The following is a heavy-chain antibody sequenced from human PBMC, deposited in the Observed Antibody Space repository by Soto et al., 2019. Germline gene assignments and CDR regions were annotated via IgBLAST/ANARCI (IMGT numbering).Heavy chain of an antibody. CDR1: GGSISSGGYY. CDR2: IYYSGST. V-gene: IGHV4-31*03. J-gene: IGHJ4*02. CDR3: ARSPYNWSGYYPLDY. Sequence: PSETLSLTSTGSGGSISSGGYYWSWIRQHPGKGLEWIGYIYYSGSTYYNPYLKSRVTISVDTSKIQFSLKLSSVTAADTAVYCCARSPYNWSGYYPLDYWGQGTLVTVCS. D-gene: IGHD3-3*01.